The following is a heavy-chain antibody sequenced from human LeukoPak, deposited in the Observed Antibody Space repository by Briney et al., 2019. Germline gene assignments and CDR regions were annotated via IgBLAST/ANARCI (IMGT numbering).Heavy chain of an antibody. V-gene: IGHV5-51*01. J-gene: IGHJ4*02. D-gene: IGHD3-22*01. CDR1: GYSFTNYW. Sequence: PGESLKISCKGSGYSFTNYWIGWVRQMPGKGLEWMGIIHPGDSDTRYSPSFQGQVTISVDKSISTAYLQWSSLKASDTAMYYCARRYYYDSSGHYDYWGQGTLVTVSS. CDR3: ARRYYYDSSGHYDY. CDR2: IHPGDSDT.